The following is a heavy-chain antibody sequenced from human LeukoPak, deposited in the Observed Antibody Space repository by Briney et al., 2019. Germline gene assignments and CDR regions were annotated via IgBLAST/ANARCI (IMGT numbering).Heavy chain of an antibody. CDR2: ISYDGSNK. CDR1: GFTFSSYA. Sequence: GRSLRLSCAASGFTFSSYAMHWVRQAPGKGLEWVAVISYDGSNKYYADSVKGRLTISRDNSKNTLYLQMNSLRAEDTAVYYCARDIARYSSSDSGFDYWGQGTLVTVSS. CDR3: ARDIARYSSSDSGFDY. J-gene: IGHJ4*02. D-gene: IGHD6-6*01. V-gene: IGHV3-30-3*01.